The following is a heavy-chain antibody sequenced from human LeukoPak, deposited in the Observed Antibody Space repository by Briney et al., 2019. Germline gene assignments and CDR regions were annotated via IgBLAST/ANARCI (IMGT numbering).Heavy chain of an antibody. Sequence: GSPRLSCAASGFIFSDYYMSWIRQSPGKGLEWISYISPNGTDIYSIDSVRGRFIISRDNAKNSLYLQMNSLRAEDTAVYYCASGSSPVGYWGQGTLVTVSS. CDR3: ASGSSPVGY. D-gene: IGHD4-23*01. V-gene: IGHV3-11*01. J-gene: IGHJ4*02. CDR1: GFIFSDYY. CDR2: ISPNGTDI.